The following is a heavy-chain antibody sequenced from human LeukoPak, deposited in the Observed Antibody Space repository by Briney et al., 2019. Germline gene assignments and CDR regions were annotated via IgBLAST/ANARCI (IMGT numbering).Heavy chain of an antibody. D-gene: IGHD6-19*01. CDR2: ISYDGSNK. Sequence: PGRSLRLSCAAPGFTFSSYAMRWVRQAPGKGLEWVAVISYDGSNKYYTDSVKGRFSISRDNSKNTLYLQMNSLRAEDTAVYYCASSPAVAGTRAFDYWGQGTLVTVSS. J-gene: IGHJ4*02. V-gene: IGHV3-30-3*01. CDR1: GFTFSSYA. CDR3: ASSPAVAGTRAFDY.